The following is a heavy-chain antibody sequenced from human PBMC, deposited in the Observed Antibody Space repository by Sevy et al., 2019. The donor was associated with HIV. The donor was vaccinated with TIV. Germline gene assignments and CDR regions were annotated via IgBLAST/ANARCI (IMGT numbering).Heavy chain of an antibody. CDR2: ISSSSSYI. CDR1: GFTFSSYS. V-gene: IGHV3-21*01. CDR3: ASGLRDRIMVQGVISSSGTLDY. D-gene: IGHD3-10*01. J-gene: IGHJ4*02. Sequence: GGSLRLSCAASGFTFSSYSMNWVRQAPGKGLEWVSSISSSSSYIYYADSVKGRFTISRDNVKNSLYLQMNSLRAEDTAVYYCASGLRDRIMVQGVISSSGTLDYWGQGTLVTVSS.